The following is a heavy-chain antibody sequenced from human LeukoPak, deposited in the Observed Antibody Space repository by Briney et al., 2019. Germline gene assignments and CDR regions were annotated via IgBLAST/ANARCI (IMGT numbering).Heavy chain of an antibody. V-gene: IGHV3-23*01. CDR3: AKDGGLWVSAHWGDS. D-gene: IGHD7-27*01. CDR1: GFTFSTYW. J-gene: IGHJ4*02. CDR2: ITTSDGNT. Sequence: GGSLRLSCAASGFTFSTYWMSWVRQAPGKGLEWVSTITTSDGNTYYADSVKGRFTVSRDNSKNTLFLQMDSLRAEDTAVYYCAKDGGLWVSAHWGDSWGRGTLVTVSS.